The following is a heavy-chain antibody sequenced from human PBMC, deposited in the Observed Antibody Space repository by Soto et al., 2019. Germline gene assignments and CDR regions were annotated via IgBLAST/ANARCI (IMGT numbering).Heavy chain of an antibody. Sequence: PSETLSLTCAXXXXXXXXXXXXWIRQPPGKGLEWIGEINHSGSTNYNPSLKSRVTISVDTSKNQFSLKLSSVTAADTAVYYCARRLDFWSGYLAYYYGMDVWGQGTTVTVSS. CDR3: ARRLDFWSGYLAYYYGMDV. CDR1: XXXXXXXX. J-gene: IGHJ6*02. V-gene: IGHV4-34*01. CDR2: INHSGST. D-gene: IGHD3-3*01.